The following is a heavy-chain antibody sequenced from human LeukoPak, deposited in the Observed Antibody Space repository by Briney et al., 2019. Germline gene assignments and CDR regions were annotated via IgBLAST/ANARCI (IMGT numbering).Heavy chain of an antibody. J-gene: IGHJ4*02. V-gene: IGHV4-59*01. CDR1: GGSISSYY. D-gene: IGHD3-10*01. CDR3: ARAPSDRYYYGSGSFNFDY. Sequence: PSETLSLTCTVSGGSISSYYWSWIRQPPGKGLEWIGYIYYSGSTNYNPSPKSRVTISVDTSKNQFSLKLSSVTAADTAVYYCARAPSDRYYYGSGSFNFDYWGQGTLVTVSS. CDR2: IYYSGST.